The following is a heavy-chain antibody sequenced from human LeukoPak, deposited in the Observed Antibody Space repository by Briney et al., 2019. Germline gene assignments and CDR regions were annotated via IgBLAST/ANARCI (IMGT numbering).Heavy chain of an antibody. V-gene: IGHV4-59*01. CDR2: IYYAGNT. CDR1: GVSFSDYY. Sequence: KSSETLSLTCTVSGVSFSDYYWSWLRQSPGKGLEWIGYIYYAGNTNCIASLASRVSISVDASQNHCSPRLRSVTAADTAVYYCARAGNFGSATWGLYDHFYYGLDVWGQGTTVTVSS. CDR3: ARAGNFGSATWGLYDHFYYGLDV. J-gene: IGHJ6*02. D-gene: IGHD3-10*01.